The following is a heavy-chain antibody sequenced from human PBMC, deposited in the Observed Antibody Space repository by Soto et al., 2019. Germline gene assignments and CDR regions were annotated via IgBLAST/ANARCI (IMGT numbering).Heavy chain of an antibody. J-gene: IGHJ2*01. CDR3: ARFNWGFDL. V-gene: IGHV4-59*01. CDR2: IYYRGST. CDR1: GGSISSYY. Sequence: QVQLQESGPGLVKPSETLSLTCTVSGGSISSYYWSWIRQPPGKGLEWSGYIYYRGSTNYNPSLKSRVTISVDTSKNQFSLMLSSVTAADTAMYYCARFNWGFDLWGRGTLVTVSS.